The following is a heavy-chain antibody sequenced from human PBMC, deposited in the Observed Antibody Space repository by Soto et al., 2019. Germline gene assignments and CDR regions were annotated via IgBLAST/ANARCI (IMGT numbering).Heavy chain of an antibody. CDR3: AKVRDYDYVWGSYRYPSSHAFDI. V-gene: IGHV3-23*01. J-gene: IGHJ3*02. D-gene: IGHD3-16*02. CDR1: GFTFSSYA. Sequence: GGSLRLSCAASGFTFSSYAMSWVRQAPGKGLEWVSAISGSGGSTYYADSVKGRFTISRDNSKNTLYLQMNSLRAEDTAVYYCAKVRDYDYVWGSYRYPSSHAFDIWGQGTVVTVSS. CDR2: ISGSGGST.